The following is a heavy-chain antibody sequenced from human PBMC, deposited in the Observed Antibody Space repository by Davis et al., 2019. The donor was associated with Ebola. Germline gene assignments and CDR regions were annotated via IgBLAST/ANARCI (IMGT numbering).Heavy chain of an antibody. J-gene: IGHJ4*02. CDR2: ISAYNDNT. D-gene: IGHD6-6*01. CDR3: ARSIAARPPDY. V-gene: IGHV1-18*01. CDR1: GGTFSSYA. Sequence: AASVKVSCKASGGTFSSYAISWVRQAPGQGLEWMGWISAYNDNTNYAQKLQGRVTMTTDTSTSTAYMELRSLRSDDTAVYYCARSIAARPPDYWGQGTLVTVSS.